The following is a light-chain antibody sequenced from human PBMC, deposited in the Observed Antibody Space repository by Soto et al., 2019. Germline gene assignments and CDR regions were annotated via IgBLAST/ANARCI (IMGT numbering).Light chain of an antibody. V-gene: IGKV1-5*03. CDR3: QQYNSYSYT. Sequence: DIQMIQSPSTLSASVGDRVTITCRASQSISSWLAWYQQKPGKAPKLLIYQASSLESGVPSRFSGSGSGTEFTLTISSLQPDDFATYYCQQYNSYSYTFGQGTKLEIK. J-gene: IGKJ2*01. CDR2: QAS. CDR1: QSISSW.